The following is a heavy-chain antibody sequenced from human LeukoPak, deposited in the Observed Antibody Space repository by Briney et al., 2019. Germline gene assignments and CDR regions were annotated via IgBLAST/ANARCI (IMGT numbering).Heavy chain of an antibody. CDR1: GGSFSGYY. CDR3: ARGLDYYDSSGCNFDY. D-gene: IGHD3-22*01. V-gene: IGHV4-34*01. Sequence: SETLSLTCAVYGGSFSGYYWSWIRQPPGKGLEWIWEINHSGSTNYNPSLKSRVTISVDTSKNQFSLKLSSVTAADTAVYYCARGLDYYDSSGCNFDYWGQGTLVTVSS. J-gene: IGHJ4*02. CDR2: INHSGST.